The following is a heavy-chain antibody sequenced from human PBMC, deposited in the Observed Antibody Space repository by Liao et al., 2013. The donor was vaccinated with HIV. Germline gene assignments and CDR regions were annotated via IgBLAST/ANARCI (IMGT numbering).Heavy chain of an antibody. CDR1: GGSFSGYY. CDR2: INHSGST. V-gene: IGHV4-34*01. CDR3: ARGGLRCSGGSCYSGWFDP. Sequence: QVQLQQWGAGLLKPSETLSLTCAVYGGSFSGYYWSWIRQPPGKGLEWIGEINHSGSTNYNPSLKSRVTISVDTSKNQFSVKLSSVTAADTAVYYCARGGLRCSGGSCYSGWFDPGAREPWSPSPQ. D-gene: IGHD2-15*01. J-gene: IGHJ5*02.